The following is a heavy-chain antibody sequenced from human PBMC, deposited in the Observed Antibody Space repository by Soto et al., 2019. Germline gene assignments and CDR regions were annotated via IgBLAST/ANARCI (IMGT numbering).Heavy chain of an antibody. CDR2: MSGGGGTT. V-gene: IGHV3-23*01. D-gene: IGHD3-16*01. J-gene: IGHJ4*02. CDR3: AKVFTGSTFFDC. Sequence: GGALGLCCSASGVTFYSYAMSWVRQAPGKGLEWVSGMSGGGGTTYYADSVKGRFTISRDNSKNTLYLQMNSLRAEDTAAYYCAKVFTGSTFFDCWGQGTLVTVSS. CDR1: GVTFYSYA.